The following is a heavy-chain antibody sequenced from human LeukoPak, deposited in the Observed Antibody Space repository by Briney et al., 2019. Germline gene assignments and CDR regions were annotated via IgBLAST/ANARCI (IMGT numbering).Heavy chain of an antibody. J-gene: IGHJ3*02. CDR1: GYTFTGYY. CDR2: INPNSGGT. D-gene: IGHD4-17*01. CDR3: AREDDYGDYVGKTGAFDI. V-gene: IGHV1-2*02. Sequence: GASVKVSCKASGYTFTGYYMHWVRQAPGQGLEWMGWINPNSGGTNYAQKFQGRVTMTRDTSISTAYMELSRLRSDDTAVYYCAREDDYGDYVGKTGAFDIWGQGTMVTVSS.